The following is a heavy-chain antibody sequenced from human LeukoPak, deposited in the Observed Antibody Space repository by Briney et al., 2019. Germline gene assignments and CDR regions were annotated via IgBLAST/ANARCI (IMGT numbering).Heavy chain of an antibody. V-gene: IGHV3-74*01. J-gene: IGHJ5*01. CDR1: GFTFSSYA. Sequence: GGSQRLSCAASGFTFSSYAMSWVRQAPGKGLVWVSRINTDGSSRSYADSVRGRFTISRDNDKNTVYLQMNSLRAEDTAVYYCARGYNWFDSWGQGTLVTVSS. CDR3: ARGYNWFDS. CDR2: INTDGSSR.